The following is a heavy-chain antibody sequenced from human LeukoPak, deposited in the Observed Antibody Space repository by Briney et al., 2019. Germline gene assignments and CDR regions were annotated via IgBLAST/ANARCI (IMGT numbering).Heavy chain of an antibody. CDR1: GFTFSSYA. V-gene: IGHV3-30*04. CDR3: ARDSPIAYGDYGYYHYYMDV. CDR2: ISYDGSNT. Sequence: PGGSLRLSCAASGFTFSSYAIHWVRQAPGKGLEWVAVISYDGSNTYYADSVKGRFTISRDNSKNTLYLQMNSLRAEDTAVYYCARDSPIAYGDYGYYHYYMDVWGKGTTVTISS. D-gene: IGHD4-17*01. J-gene: IGHJ6*03.